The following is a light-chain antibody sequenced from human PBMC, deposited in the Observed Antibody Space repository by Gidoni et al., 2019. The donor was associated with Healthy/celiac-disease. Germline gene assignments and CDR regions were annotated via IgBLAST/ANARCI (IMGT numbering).Light chain of an antibody. CDR2: DAA. CDR1: QSVSSY. Sequence: VLTQSPATLSLSPGERATLSCRASQSVSSYLAWYQQKPGQAPRLLSYDAANRATGIPARFSGSGSGTDFTLTISSLEPEDFAVYYCQQRSNWPPGSSFGQGTKLEIK. CDR3: QQRSNWPPGSS. V-gene: IGKV3-11*01. J-gene: IGKJ2*03.